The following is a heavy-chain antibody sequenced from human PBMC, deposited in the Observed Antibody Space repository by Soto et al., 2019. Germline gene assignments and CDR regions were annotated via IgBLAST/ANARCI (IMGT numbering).Heavy chain of an antibody. CDR3: ARIEMASIK. CDR1: GASIRSGGYY. CDR2: IYYTGST. J-gene: IGHJ4*02. V-gene: IGHV4-31*03. Sequence: SETLSLTCSVSGASIRSGGYYWGWLRQSPGRGLEWIGHIYYTGSTFYSPSLKSRLTISLDTSKNQFSLDLRSVTAADTAMYYCARIEMASIKWGRGTLVTVSS.